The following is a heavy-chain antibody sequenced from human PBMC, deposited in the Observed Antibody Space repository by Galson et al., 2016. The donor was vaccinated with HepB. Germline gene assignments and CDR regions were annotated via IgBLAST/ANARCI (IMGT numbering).Heavy chain of an antibody. D-gene: IGHD2-2*01. CDR2: IYRSGST. Sequence: SETLSLTCAVSGASISSGHWWSWVRQSPEKGLEWIGEIYRSGSTSYNPALKSRVTISIDSSKNRFSLNLTSVTATDTAVYYCARSYAATYYFDYWGLGTLVTVSS. J-gene: IGHJ4*02. CDR1: GASISSGHW. V-gene: IGHV4-4*02. CDR3: ARSYAATYYFDY.